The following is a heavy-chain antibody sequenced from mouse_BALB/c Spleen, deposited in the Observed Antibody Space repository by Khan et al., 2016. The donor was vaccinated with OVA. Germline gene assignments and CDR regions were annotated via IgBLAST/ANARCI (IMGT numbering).Heavy chain of an antibody. CDR3: ARNSYMYDFTY. J-gene: IGHJ3*01. V-gene: IGHV2-2*01. CDR1: GFSLTTYG. D-gene: IGHD2-14*01. CDR2: IRSGGNT. Sequence: VQLQESGPGLVQPSQSLSITCTVSGFSLTTYGVHWVRQSPGKGLEWLGVIRSGGNTAYNAAFISRLSIIKDNSKCQVFFKVNSLQADDTAVYYCARNSYMYDFTYWGQGTLVTVSA.